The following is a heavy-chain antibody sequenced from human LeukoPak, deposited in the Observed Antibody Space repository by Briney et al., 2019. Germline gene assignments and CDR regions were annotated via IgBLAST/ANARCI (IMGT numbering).Heavy chain of an antibody. CDR2: ISGSDDSP. CDR3: ASRPVPSLGPLDY. V-gene: IGHV3-23*01. Sequence: GGSLRLSCAASGFTFSSYSMNWVRQAPGKGLEWVSAISGSDDSPHYADSVKGRFTISRDNSKNTLYLQMDSLRADDTAVYYCASRPVPSLGPLDYWGQGTLVTVSS. D-gene: IGHD2-2*01. CDR1: GFTFSSYS. J-gene: IGHJ4*02.